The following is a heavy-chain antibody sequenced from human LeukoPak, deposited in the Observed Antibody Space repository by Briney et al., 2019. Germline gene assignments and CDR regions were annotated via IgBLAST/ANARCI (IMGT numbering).Heavy chain of an antibody. CDR2: ISYDGSNK. V-gene: IGHV3-30*03. J-gene: IGHJ4*02. CDR1: GFTFSSYG. D-gene: IGHD3-22*01. CDR3: ATSVGYDSSGSPYFDY. Sequence: GRSLRLSCAASGFTFSSYGMHWVRQAPGKGLEWVAVISYDGSNKYHADSVKGRFTISRDNSKNTLYLQMNSLRAEDTAVYYCATSVGYDSSGSPYFDYWGQGTLVTVSS.